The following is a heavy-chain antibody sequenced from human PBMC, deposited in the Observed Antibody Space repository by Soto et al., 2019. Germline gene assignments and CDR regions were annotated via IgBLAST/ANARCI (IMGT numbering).Heavy chain of an antibody. V-gene: IGHV1-69*08. CDR3: ARDVGGLGELLPTDAFDI. J-gene: IGHJ3*02. D-gene: IGHD3-10*01. CDR1: GGTFSSYT. Sequence: QVQLVQSGAEVKKPGSSVKVSCKASGGTFSSYTISWVRQAPGQGLEWMGRIIPILGIANYAQKFQGRVTISADKSTSTAYMELSSLRSEDTAVYYCARDVGGLGELLPTDAFDIWGQWTMVTVSS. CDR2: IIPILGIA.